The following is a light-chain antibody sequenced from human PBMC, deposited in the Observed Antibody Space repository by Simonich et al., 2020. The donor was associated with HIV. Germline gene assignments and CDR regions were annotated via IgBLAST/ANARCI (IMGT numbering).Light chain of an antibody. CDR1: QTITSY. CDR3: QQSYSTPQT. Sequence: DIQMTQSPSTLSASVGDRVTITCRASQTITSYLNWYQQKPGKAPKLLLYAASSLQSGVPSRFSGSGSGTDFTLTIRSLQPEDLATYYCQQSYSTPQTFGQGTKVEIK. J-gene: IGKJ1*01. CDR2: AAS. V-gene: IGKV1-39*01.